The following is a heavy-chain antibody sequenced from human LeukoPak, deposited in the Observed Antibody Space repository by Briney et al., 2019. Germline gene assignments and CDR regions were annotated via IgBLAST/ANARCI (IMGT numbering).Heavy chain of an antibody. J-gene: IGHJ4*02. Sequence: PSETLSLTCTVSGGSISSCYWSWIRQPPGKGLEWIGYIYYSGSTNYNPSLKSRVTISVDTSKNQFSLKLSSVTAADTAVYYCASTYYYDSSGYYPFDYWGQGTLVTVSS. CDR3: ASTYYYDSSGYYPFDY. CDR2: IYYSGST. V-gene: IGHV4-59*01. D-gene: IGHD3-22*01. CDR1: GGSISSCY.